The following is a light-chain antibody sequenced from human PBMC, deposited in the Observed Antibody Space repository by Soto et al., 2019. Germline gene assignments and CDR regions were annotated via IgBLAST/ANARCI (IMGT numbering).Light chain of an antibody. CDR2: EGS. Sequence: QSVLTQPASVSGSPGQSITISCTGTSSDVGSYNLVSWYQQHPGKAPKLMIYEGSKRPSGVSNRFSGSKSGNTASPTISGLQAEDEADYYCCSYAGSSTLGVFGGGTKVTVL. J-gene: IGLJ2*01. V-gene: IGLV2-23*01. CDR3: CSYAGSSTLGV. CDR1: SSDVGSYNL.